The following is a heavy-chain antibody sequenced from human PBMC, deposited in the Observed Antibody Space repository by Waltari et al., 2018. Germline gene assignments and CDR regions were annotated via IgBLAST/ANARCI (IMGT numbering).Heavy chain of an antibody. CDR1: GGSISRTSYY. V-gene: IGHV4-39*01. CDR2: FSYNGNT. CDR3: ARPGRVGGGSLMGLDY. Sequence: QLPLQESGPGLAKPSATLSHTFSASGGSISRTSYYWGWFRQPPVKGLEWIGSFSYNGNTYYNPSLKSRVTISVDTSKNQFSLQLTSVTAADTAMYYCARPGRVGGGSLMGLDYWGQGTLVTVSS. D-gene: IGHD2-15*01. J-gene: IGHJ4*02.